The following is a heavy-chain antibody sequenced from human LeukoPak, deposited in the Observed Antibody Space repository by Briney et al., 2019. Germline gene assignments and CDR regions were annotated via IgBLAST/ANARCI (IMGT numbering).Heavy chain of an antibody. Sequence: SVKVSCKASGGTFSSYAISWVRQATGQGLEWMGGIIPIFGTANYAQKFQGRVTITTDESTSTAYMELSSLRSEDTAVYYCASGFRAAAGTTRNWFDPWGQGTLVTVSS. J-gene: IGHJ5*02. CDR2: IIPIFGTA. V-gene: IGHV1-69*05. CDR3: ASGFRAAAGTTRNWFDP. D-gene: IGHD1-14*01. CDR1: GGTFSSYA.